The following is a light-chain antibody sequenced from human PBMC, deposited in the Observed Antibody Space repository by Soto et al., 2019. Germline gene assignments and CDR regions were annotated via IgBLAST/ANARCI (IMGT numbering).Light chain of an antibody. V-gene: IGKV3-15*01. Sequence: EILMTQSPATLSVSPGERATLSCRASQSVSSNLVWYQQKPGQPPRLLIYDASTRATGVPARFSGSGSGTEFTLTINSLQSEDFAVYYCQKFDRWPWTFGQGTKVEIK. J-gene: IGKJ1*01. CDR2: DAS. CDR1: QSVSSN. CDR3: QKFDRWPWT.